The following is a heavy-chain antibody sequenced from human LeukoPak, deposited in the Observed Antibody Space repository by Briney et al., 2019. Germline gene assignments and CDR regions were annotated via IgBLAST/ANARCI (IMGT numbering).Heavy chain of an antibody. D-gene: IGHD4-17*01. Sequence: ASVKVSCKASGYTFTSYGISWVRQAPGQGLEWMGWISAYNGNTNYAQKLQGRVTMTTDTSTSTAYMELRSLRSDDTAVYYCARDGNDYGDYSYYSGMDVWGQGTPVTLSS. CDR3: ARDGNDYGDYSYYSGMDV. CDR2: ISAYNGNT. V-gene: IGHV1-18*01. J-gene: IGHJ6*02. CDR1: GYTFTSYG.